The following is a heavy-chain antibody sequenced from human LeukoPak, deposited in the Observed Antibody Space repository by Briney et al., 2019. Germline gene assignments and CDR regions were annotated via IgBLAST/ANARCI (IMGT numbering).Heavy chain of an antibody. Sequence: SVKVSCKASGGTFSSYAISWVRQAPGQGLEWMGGIIPIFGTANYAQKFQGRVTITTDESTSTAYMELSSLRSEDTAVYYCARCGGDCYHRYNWFDPWGQGTLVTVSS. CDR2: IIPIFGTA. CDR1: GGTFSSYA. J-gene: IGHJ5*02. CDR3: ARCGGDCYHRYNWFDP. V-gene: IGHV1-69*05. D-gene: IGHD2-21*01.